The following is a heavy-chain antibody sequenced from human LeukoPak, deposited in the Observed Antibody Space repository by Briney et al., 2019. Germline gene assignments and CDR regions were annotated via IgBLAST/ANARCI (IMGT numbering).Heavy chain of an antibody. CDR1: GFTFTNYA. D-gene: IGHD3-16*01. V-gene: IGHV3-23*01. Sequence: GGSLRLSCAASGFTFTNYAMSWVRQSPKKGLEWVSVISASGGSTNYADSVKGRFTISRDNAKNSLYLQMNSLRAEDMALYYCAKGGGGRLIYYYYMDVWGKGTTVTVSS. CDR3: AKGGGGRLIYYYYMDV. CDR2: ISASGGST. J-gene: IGHJ6*03.